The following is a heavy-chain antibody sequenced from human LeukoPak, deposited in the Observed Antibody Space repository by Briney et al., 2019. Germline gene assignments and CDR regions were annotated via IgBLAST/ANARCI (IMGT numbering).Heavy chain of an antibody. CDR3: AKDRMQQWLGTNWFDP. J-gene: IGHJ5*02. CDR1: GFTFNSYA. CDR2: ISGSGGST. D-gene: IGHD6-19*01. V-gene: IGHV3-23*01. Sequence: GGSLRPSCAASGFTFNSYAMSWVRQAPGKGLEWVSAISGSGGSTYYADSVKGRFTISRDNSKNTLYLQMNSLRAEDTAVYYCAKDRMQQWLGTNWFDPWGQGTLVTVSS.